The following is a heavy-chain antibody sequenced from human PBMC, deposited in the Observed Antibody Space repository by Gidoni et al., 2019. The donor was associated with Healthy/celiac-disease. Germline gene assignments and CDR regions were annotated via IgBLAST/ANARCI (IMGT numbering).Heavy chain of an antibody. CDR3: SRGGPYPDSSGWSSG. D-gene: IGHD6-19*01. CDR1: GFTFGDYA. J-gene: IGHJ4*02. V-gene: IGHV3-49*04. CDR2: IRSKAYGGTT. Sequence: EVQLVESGGGLVQPGRSLRLSCTASGFTFGDYAMRWVRQAPGKGLEWVVFIRSKAYGGTTEYAASVKGRFTISRDDSKSIAYLQMNSLKTEDTAVYYCSRGGPYPDSSGWSSGWGQGTLVTVSS.